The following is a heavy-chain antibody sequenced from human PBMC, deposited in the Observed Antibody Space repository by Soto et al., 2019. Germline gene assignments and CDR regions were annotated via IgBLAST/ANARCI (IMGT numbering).Heavy chain of an antibody. CDR3: ARYYSNHYYGMDV. V-gene: IGHV4-30-2*01. CDR2: IYHSGST. J-gene: IGHJ6*02. CDR1: GGSISSGGYS. D-gene: IGHD4-4*01. Sequence: SETLSLTCAVSGGSISSGGYSWSWIRQPPGKGLEWIGYIYHSGSTYYNPSLKSRVTISVDRSKNQFSLKLSSVTAADTAVYYCARYYSNHYYGMDVWGQGTTVTVSS.